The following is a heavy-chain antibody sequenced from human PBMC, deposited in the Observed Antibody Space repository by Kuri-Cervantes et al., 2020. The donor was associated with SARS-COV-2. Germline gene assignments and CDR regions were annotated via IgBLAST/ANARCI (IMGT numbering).Heavy chain of an antibody. J-gene: IGHJ4*02. D-gene: IGHD6-6*01. V-gene: IGHV4-59*08. CDR1: GGSFSGYY. CDR3: ARRPTYSSSSDY. Sequence: GSLRLSCAVYGGSFSGYYWSWIRQPPGKGLEWIGYIYYSGSTNYNPSLKSRVTISVDTSKNQFSLKLSSVTAADTAVYYCARRPTYSSSSDYWGQGNLVNVSS. CDR2: IYYSGST.